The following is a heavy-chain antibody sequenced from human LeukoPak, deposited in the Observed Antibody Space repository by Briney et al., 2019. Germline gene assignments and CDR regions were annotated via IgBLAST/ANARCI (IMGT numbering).Heavy chain of an antibody. Sequence: GSLRLSCAASGFTFSSYWMHWVRQAPGKGLVWVSRINSDGSSTSYADSMKGRFTISRDNAKNTLYLQMNSLRAEDTAVYYCARDRVYYDFWSGRSDYYYYGMDVWGQGTTVTVSS. V-gene: IGHV3-74*01. CDR2: INSDGSST. J-gene: IGHJ6*02. D-gene: IGHD3-3*01. CDR1: GFTFSSYW. CDR3: ARDRVYYDFWSGRSDYYYYGMDV.